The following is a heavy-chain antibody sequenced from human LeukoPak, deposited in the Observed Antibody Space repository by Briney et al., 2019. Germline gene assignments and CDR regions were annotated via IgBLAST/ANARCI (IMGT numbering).Heavy chain of an antibody. D-gene: IGHD3-22*01. V-gene: IGHV1-2*04. Sequence: ASVKVSCKASGYTFTSYAMNWVRQVPGQGLEWMGWINPNSGGTNYAQKFQGWVTMTRDTSISTAYMELSRLRSDDTAVYYCARDLLLDYYDSSGLDYWGQGTLVTVSS. CDR2: INPNSGGT. CDR3: ARDLLLDYYDSSGLDY. CDR1: GYTFTSYA. J-gene: IGHJ4*02.